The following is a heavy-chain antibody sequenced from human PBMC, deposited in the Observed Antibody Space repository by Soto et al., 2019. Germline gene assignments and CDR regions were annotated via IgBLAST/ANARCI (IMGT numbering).Heavy chain of an antibody. J-gene: IGHJ4*02. CDR3: VRDSNGDY. V-gene: IGHV3-74*01. D-gene: IGHD4-4*01. Sequence: EVQLVESGGGLVQPGGSLRLSCAGSGFIFSDYWMHWVRQAPGKGLEWVSRIDHDGPTDYADSVRGRFTVSRDNAENTLYLQMNSLRPEDTAMYCCVRDSNGDYWGQGTLVTVSS. CDR1: GFIFSDYW. CDR2: IDHDGPT.